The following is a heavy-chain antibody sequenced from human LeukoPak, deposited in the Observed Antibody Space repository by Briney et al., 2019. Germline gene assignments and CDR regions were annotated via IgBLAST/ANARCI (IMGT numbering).Heavy chain of an antibody. Sequence: SETLSLTCAVSGGSISSGGYSWSWIRQPPGKGLEWIGYIYHSGSTYYNPSLKSLVTISVDRSKNQFSLKLRSVTAADTAVYYCARDSGFTTSEGGWFDPWGQGTLVTVSS. V-gene: IGHV4-30-2*01. D-gene: IGHD1-26*01. CDR3: ARDSGFTTSEGGWFDP. CDR1: GGSISSGGYS. CDR2: IYHSGST. J-gene: IGHJ5*02.